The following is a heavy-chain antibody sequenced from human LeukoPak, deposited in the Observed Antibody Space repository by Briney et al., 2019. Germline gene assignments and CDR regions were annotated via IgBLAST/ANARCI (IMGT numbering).Heavy chain of an antibody. CDR3: AKVPSGWLRPSDY. V-gene: IGHV3-23*01. CDR1: GFTFSSYA. CDR2: ISSSGSNT. Sequence: PGGSLRLSCAASGFTFSSYAMTWVRQAPGKGLEWVSGISSSGSNTYYADSVKGRFTISRDNSKNTLSLRMNSLRVEDTAVYYCAKVPSGWLRPSDYWGQGTLVTVSS. J-gene: IGHJ4*02. D-gene: IGHD6-19*01.